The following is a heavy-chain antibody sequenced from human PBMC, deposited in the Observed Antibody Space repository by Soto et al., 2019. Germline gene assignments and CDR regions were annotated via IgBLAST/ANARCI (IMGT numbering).Heavy chain of an antibody. CDR3: TRDASRDSSARGWFDP. J-gene: IGHJ5*02. V-gene: IGHV3-21*01. CDR1: GFTFRSFT. CDR2: ISSNSASI. Sequence: EVHLVESGGGLVKPGGSLRLSCAASGFTFRSFTMNWVRQAPGKGLEWVSTISSNSASIYYTDALRGRFTISRDNAKNSLHLQMNSLRAEDTAVYYCTRDASRDSSARGWFDPWGPGTRVTVSS. D-gene: IGHD6-13*01.